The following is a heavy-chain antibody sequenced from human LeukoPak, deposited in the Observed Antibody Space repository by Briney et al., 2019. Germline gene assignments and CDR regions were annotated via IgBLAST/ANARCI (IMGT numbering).Heavy chain of an antibody. J-gene: IGHJ4*02. CDR3: ARDTFYGILDY. V-gene: IGHV4-39*07. D-gene: IGHD2/OR15-2a*01. CDR2: IYYSGST. Sequence: SETLSLTCSVSGGSISSSSSYWGWIRQPPGKGLEWIGSIYYSGSTYYNPSLKSRVTISVDTSKNQFSLKLSSVTAADTAVYYCARDTFYGILDYWGQGTLVTVSS. CDR1: GGSISSSSSY.